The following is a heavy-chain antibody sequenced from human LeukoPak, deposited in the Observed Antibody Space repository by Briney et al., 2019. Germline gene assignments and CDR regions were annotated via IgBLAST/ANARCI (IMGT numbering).Heavy chain of an antibody. Sequence: SETLSLTCTVSGYSISSGYYWSWIRQPPGKGLEWIGYIYYSGSTNYNPSLKSRVTISVDTSKNQFSLKLSSVTAADTAVYYCARGQGDFWSGYYFDYWGQGTLVTVSS. CDR3: ARGQGDFWSGYYFDY. CDR1: GYSISSGYY. V-gene: IGHV4-61*01. CDR2: IYYSGST. J-gene: IGHJ4*02. D-gene: IGHD3-3*01.